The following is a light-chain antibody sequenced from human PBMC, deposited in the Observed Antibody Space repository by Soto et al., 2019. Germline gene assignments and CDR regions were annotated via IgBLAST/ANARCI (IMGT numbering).Light chain of an antibody. CDR1: RGHSSYA. V-gene: IGLV4-69*01. CDR2: LNSDGSH. J-gene: IGLJ1*01. Sequence: QSVLTQLPSASASLGASVKLTCTLSRGHSSYAIAWHQQQPEKGPRYLMKLNSDGSHSKGDGIPDRFSGSSSGAERYLIISSLQSEDEADYYCQTWGTGIHVFGTGTKLTVL. CDR3: QTWGTGIHV.